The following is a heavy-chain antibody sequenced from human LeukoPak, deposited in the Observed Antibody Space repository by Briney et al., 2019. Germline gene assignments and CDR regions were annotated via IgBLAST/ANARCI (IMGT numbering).Heavy chain of an antibody. J-gene: IGHJ4*02. Sequence: GGSLRLSCAASGFTFSDSYMTWIRQAPGKGLELLSYISGSSSDVNYIDSVRGRFTISRDNAKNTLYLQMNSLRAEDTAVYYCARDPYSYGAPYDYWGQGTLVTVSS. CDR1: GFTFSDSY. D-gene: IGHD5-18*01. CDR2: ISGSSSDV. V-gene: IGHV3-11*04. CDR3: ARDPYSYGAPYDY.